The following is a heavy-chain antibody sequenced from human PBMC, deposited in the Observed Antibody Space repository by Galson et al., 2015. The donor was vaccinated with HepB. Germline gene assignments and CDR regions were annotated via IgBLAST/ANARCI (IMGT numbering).Heavy chain of an antibody. CDR1: GYSFTSYW. V-gene: IGHV5-51*01. Sequence: QSGAEVKKPGESLKISCKGSGYSFTSYWIGWVRQMPGKGLEWMGIIYPGDSDTRYSPSFQGQVTISADKSISTAYLQWSSLKASDTAMYYCARLGPIPNCSSTSCYIRAAFDIWGQGTMVTVSS. CDR3: ARLGPIPNCSSTSCYIRAAFDI. CDR2: IYPGDSDT. J-gene: IGHJ3*02. D-gene: IGHD2-2*02.